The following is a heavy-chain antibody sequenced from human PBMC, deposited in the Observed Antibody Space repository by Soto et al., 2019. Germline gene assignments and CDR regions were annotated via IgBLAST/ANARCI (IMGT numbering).Heavy chain of an antibody. CDR2: TYYRSKWYN. D-gene: IGHD6-19*01. CDR1: GDSVSSNSAA. CDR3: ARDLGYSSGWPVYYYYGMDV. Sequence: SQTLSLTCAISGDSVSSNSAAWNWIRQSPSRGLEWLGRTYYRSKWYNDYAVSVKSRITINPDTSKNQFSLQLNSVTPEDTAVYYCARDLGYSSGWPVYYYYGMDVWGQGTTVTVS. V-gene: IGHV6-1*01. J-gene: IGHJ6*02.